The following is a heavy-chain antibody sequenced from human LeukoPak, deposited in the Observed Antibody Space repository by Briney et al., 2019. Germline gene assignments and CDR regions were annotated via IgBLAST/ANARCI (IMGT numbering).Heavy chain of an antibody. CDR3: ATAYYDSSGYDY. Sequence: ASVKVSCKVSGYTLTELSMHWVRQAPGKGPEWMGGFDPEDGETIYAQKFQGRVTMTEDTSTDTAYMELSSLRSEDTAVYYCATAYYDSSGYDYWGQGTLVTVSS. V-gene: IGHV1-24*01. J-gene: IGHJ4*02. CDR1: GYTLTELS. D-gene: IGHD3-22*01. CDR2: FDPEDGET.